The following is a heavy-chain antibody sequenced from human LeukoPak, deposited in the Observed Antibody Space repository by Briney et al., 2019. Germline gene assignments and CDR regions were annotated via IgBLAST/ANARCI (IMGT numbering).Heavy chain of an antibody. D-gene: IGHD3-10*01. CDR1: GGSISSSSYY. J-gene: IGHJ4*02. V-gene: IGHV4-39*01. CDR3: ARLLRYYYGSGSYSSFYFDY. CDR2: IYYSGST. Sequence: PSETLSLTCTVSGGSISSSSYYWGWIRQPPGKGLEWIGSIYYSGSTYYNPSLKSRVSISVDTSKNQFSLKLSSVTAADTAVYYCARLLRYYYGSGSYSSFYFDYWGQGTLVTVSS.